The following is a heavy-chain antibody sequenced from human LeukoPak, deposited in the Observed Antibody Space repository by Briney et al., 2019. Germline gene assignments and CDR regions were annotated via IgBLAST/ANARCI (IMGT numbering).Heavy chain of an antibody. CDR2: IILPLDIT. CDR3: ARSSVTGHFDF. J-gene: IGHJ4*02. D-gene: IGHD6-19*01. CDR1: GDTFSSSA. V-gene: IGHV1-69*04. Sequence: ASVKVSCKASGDTFSSSAISWVRQAPGQGLEWMGKIILPLDITNYAQQFQGGATITTDKSTDTVFLELSSLRSQDTAVYYCARSSVTGHFDFWGQGTLVTVSS.